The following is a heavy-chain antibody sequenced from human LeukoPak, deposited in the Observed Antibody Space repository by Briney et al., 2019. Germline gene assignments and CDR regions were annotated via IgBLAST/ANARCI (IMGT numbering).Heavy chain of an antibody. D-gene: IGHD7-27*01. CDR2: IGGGGGPT. CDR1: KFTFSNYW. J-gene: IGHJ4*02. V-gene: IGHV3-23*01. Sequence: GGSLRLSCAASKFTFSNYWMTWVRQAPGKGLEWVSVIGGGGGPTYYADSVKGRFTISRDNSKNTLYLQMNSLRAEDTAIYYCAETGEQYYFDYWGQGSLVTVSS. CDR3: AETGEQYYFDY.